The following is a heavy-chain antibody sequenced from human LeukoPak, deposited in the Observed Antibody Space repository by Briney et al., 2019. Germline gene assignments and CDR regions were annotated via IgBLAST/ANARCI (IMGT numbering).Heavy chain of an antibody. CDR3: ASLLSGRFGELYMATGDYFDY. D-gene: IGHD3-10*01. J-gene: IGHJ4*02. CDR1: GGSFSGYY. Sequence: PSETLSLTCAVYGGSFSGYYWSWIRQPPGKGLEWIGEINHSGSTNYNPSLKSRVTISVDTSKNQFSLKLSSVTAADTAVYYCASLLSGRFGELYMATGDYFDYWGQGTLVTVSS. V-gene: IGHV4-34*01. CDR2: INHSGST.